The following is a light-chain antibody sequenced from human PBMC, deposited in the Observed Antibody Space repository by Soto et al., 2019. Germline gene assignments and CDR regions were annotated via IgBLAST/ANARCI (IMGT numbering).Light chain of an antibody. CDR1: QSISIW. Sequence: DIHMTQSPSTLSASVGDRVTITCRASQSISIWLAWYQQKPGKAPNLLIYKTSSLETGVPSRFSGSGSGTGFTLTISRLQPDDFATYYCQHWHDYSWTFGQGTKVEVK. V-gene: IGKV1-5*03. CDR2: KTS. CDR3: QHWHDYSWT. J-gene: IGKJ1*01.